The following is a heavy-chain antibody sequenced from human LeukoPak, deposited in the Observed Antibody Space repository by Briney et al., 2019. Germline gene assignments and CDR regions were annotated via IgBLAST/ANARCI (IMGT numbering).Heavy chain of an antibody. J-gene: IGHJ5*02. D-gene: IGHD2-2*03. CDR2: NYHSGST. Sequence: SDTLSLTCAVSGGSISSSNWWSWVRQPPGKGLEWSGENYHSGSTNYNPSLKSRVTISVDKSKNQFSMKLSSVTAADTAVYYCARSNGYCSSTSCLNWFDAWGQATLVTVSS. V-gene: IGHV4-4*02. CDR3: ARSNGYCSSTSCLNWFDA. CDR1: GGSISSSNW.